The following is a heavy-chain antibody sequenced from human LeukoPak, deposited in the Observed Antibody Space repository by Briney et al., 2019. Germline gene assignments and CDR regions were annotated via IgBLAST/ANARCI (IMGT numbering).Heavy chain of an antibody. CDR2: IYPGDSDT. D-gene: IGHD3-10*01. V-gene: IGHV5-51*01. CDR1: GYSFTSYW. J-gene: IGHJ6*02. Sequence: GESLKISRKGSGYSFTSYWIGWVRQMPGKGLEWMGIIYPGDSDTRYSPSFQGQVTISADKSISTAYLQWSSLKASDTAMYYCARLDGSGSYLPYYGMDVWGQGTTVTVSS. CDR3: ARLDGSGSYLPYYGMDV.